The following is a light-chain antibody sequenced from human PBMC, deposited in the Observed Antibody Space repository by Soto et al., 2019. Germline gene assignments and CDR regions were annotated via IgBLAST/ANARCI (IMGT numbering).Light chain of an antibody. V-gene: IGLV1-47*03. CDR1: SSNIGSNY. CDR3: AAWDDSLSGLYV. CDR2: RNN. Sequence: QSVLTQPPSASGTPGQRVTISCSGSSSNIGSNYVYWYQQLPGTAPKLLIYRNNQRPSGVPDRLSGSKSGTSASLAISGLWSEDEADYYCAAWDDSLSGLYVFGTGTKLTVL. J-gene: IGLJ1*01.